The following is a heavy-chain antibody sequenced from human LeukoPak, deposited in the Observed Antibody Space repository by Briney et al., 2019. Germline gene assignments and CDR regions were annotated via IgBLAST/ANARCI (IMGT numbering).Heavy chain of an antibody. J-gene: IGHJ5*02. CDR3: ARGRIVVVVAATRSNWFDP. CDR2: INHSGST. CDR1: GGSFSGYY. V-gene: IGHV4-34*01. D-gene: IGHD2-15*01. Sequence: SETLSLTCAVYGGSFSGYYWSWIRQPPGKGLEWIGEINHSGSTNYNPSLKSRVTISVDTSKNQFSLKLSSVTAADPAVYYCARGRIVVVVAATRSNWFDPWGKGTLV.